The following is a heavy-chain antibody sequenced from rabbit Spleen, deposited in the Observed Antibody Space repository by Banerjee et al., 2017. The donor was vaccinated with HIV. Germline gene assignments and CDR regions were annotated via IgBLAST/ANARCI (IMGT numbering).Heavy chain of an antibody. Sequence: QSLEESGGDLVKPGASLTLTCTASGFSFSGVYYMCWVRQAPGKGLEWIACINAVTGKAVYASWAKGRFTISKTSSTTVTLQMTSLSAADSATYFCARGSATMTMVITGFYFNLWGPGTLVTVS. D-gene: IGHD2-1*01. CDR2: INAVTGKA. J-gene: IGHJ4*01. CDR1: GFSFSGVYY. V-gene: IGHV1S40*01. CDR3: ARGSATMTMVITGFYFNL.